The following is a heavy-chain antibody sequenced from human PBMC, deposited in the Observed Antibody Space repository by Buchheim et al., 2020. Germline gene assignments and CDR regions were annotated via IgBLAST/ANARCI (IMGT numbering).Heavy chain of an antibody. D-gene: IGHD6-13*01. J-gene: IGHJ5*02. CDR2: ISYDGSNK. CDR1: GFTFSSYG. V-gene: IGHV3-30*18. Sequence: QVQLVESGGGVVQPGRSLRLSCAASGFTFSSYGMHWVRQAPGKGLEWVAVISYDGSNKYYADSVKGRFTISRDNSKNTLYLQMNSLRAEDTAVYYWAKTLGQQQGGNWFDPWGQGTL. CDR3: AKTLGQQQGGNWFDP.